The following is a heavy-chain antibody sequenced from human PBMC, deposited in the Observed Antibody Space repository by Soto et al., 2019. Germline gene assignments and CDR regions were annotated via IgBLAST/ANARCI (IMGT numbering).Heavy chain of an antibody. CDR1: GFTFSSYA. CDR2: ISGSGVSA. Sequence: EVQLLESGGGLVQPGGSLRLSCAASGFTFSSYAMSWVRQAPGKGLEWVSGISGSGVSADYADYVKGRFTIPRDNSKNTVYLQMNSLRAEDTAVYYCARGDRGFNDAFDIWGQGTVVTVSS. D-gene: IGHD3-16*01. J-gene: IGHJ3*02. V-gene: IGHV3-23*01. CDR3: ARGDRGFNDAFDI.